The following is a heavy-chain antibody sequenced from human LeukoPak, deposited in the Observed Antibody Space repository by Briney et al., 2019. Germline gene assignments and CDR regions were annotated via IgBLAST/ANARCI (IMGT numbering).Heavy chain of an antibody. CDR3: ARRQDYGDYDYFDY. Sequence: SETLSLTCTVSGGSISSYYWSWIRQPPGKGLEWIGYIYYSGSTNYNPSLKSRVTISVDTSKNQFSLKLSSVTAADTAVYYCARRQDYGDYDYFDYWGQGTLVTVSS. V-gene: IGHV4-59*12. CDR2: IYYSGST. CDR1: GGSISSYY. J-gene: IGHJ4*02. D-gene: IGHD4-17*01.